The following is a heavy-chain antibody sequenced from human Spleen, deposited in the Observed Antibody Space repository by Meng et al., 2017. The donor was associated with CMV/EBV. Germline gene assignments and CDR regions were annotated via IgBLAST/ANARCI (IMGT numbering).Heavy chain of an antibody. J-gene: IGHJ4*02. Sequence: SVKVSCKASGGTFSSYAISWVRQAPGQGLEWMGGIIPIFGTANYAQKFQGRVTITTDESTSTAYMELSSLRSEDTAVYYCARGRVRYCSSPNCYTLWYFDYWGQGTTVTVSS. CDR3: ARGRVRYCSSPNCYTLWYFDY. CDR2: IIPIFGTA. V-gene: IGHV1-69*05. D-gene: IGHD2-2*02. CDR1: GGTFSSYA.